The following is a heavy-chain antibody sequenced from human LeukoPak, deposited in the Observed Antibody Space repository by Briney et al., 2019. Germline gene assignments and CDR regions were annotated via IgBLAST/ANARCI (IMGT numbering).Heavy chain of an antibody. Sequence: SETLSLTCAVSGYSISSGYYWGWIRQPPRKGLEWIGRIYHSGSTYYNPSLKSRVTISVDTSKNQFSLKLSSVTAADTDVYYCARGDFWSGYYPPSWFDPWGQGTLVTVSS. CDR3: ARGDFWSGYYPPSWFDP. CDR1: GYSISSGYY. CDR2: IYHSGST. D-gene: IGHD3-3*01. J-gene: IGHJ5*02. V-gene: IGHV4-38-2*01.